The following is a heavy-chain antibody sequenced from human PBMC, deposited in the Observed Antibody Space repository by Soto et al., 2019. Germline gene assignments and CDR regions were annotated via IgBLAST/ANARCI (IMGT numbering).Heavy chain of an antibody. V-gene: IGHV1-3*01. D-gene: IGHD4-17*01. Sequence: QGQLVQSGAEVKKPGASVKVSCGTSGFSFTSYSFHWVRQAPAQGLQWMGWINAGRGKTKYSQQFQGRVTFTWDTSANTVYMELSRLTSDDTSVFFCARCIDNGYFDYWGQGTLVTVSA. J-gene: IGHJ4*02. CDR2: INAGRGKT. CDR3: ARCIDNGYFDY. CDR1: GFSFTSYS.